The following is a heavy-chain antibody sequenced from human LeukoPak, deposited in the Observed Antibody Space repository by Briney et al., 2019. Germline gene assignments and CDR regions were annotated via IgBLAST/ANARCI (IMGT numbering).Heavy chain of an antibody. V-gene: IGHV3-23*01. CDR3: AKGSIAARSSY. J-gene: IGHJ4*02. CDR2: IGGSGGST. CDR1: GFTFSSYA. Sequence: GGSLRLSCAASGFTFSSYAMSWVRQAPGKGLEWVSAIGGSGGSTYYADSVKGRFTISRDNSKNTLYLQMNSLRAEDTAVYYCAKGSIAARSSYWGQGTLVTVSS. D-gene: IGHD6-6*01.